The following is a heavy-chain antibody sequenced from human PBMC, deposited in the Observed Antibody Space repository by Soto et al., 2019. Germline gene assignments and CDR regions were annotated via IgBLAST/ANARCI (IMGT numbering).Heavy chain of an antibody. D-gene: IGHD3-3*01. V-gene: IGHV3-11*01. J-gene: IGHJ5*02. CDR1: GFTFSDYY. Sequence: GGSLRLSCAASGFTFSDYYMSWIRQAPGKGLEWVSYISSSGSTIYYADSVKGRFTISRDNAKNSLYLQMNSLRAEDTAVYYCARGEPEYYDFWSGYGTRFDPWGQGTLVTVSS. CDR2: ISSSGSTI. CDR3: ARGEPEYYDFWSGYGTRFDP.